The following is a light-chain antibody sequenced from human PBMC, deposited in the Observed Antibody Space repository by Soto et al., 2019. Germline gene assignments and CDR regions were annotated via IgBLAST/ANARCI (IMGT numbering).Light chain of an antibody. CDR1: ISDVGGYKY. V-gene: IGLV2-14*01. J-gene: IGLJ1*01. Sequence: QSVLTQPASVSGSPGQSITISCTGTISDVGGYKYVSWYQQHPGKAPKLLIYEVSNRPSGISNRFSASKSDNTASLTISGLRAEDEADYYCSSYRSGDVYVFGTGTKVTVL. CDR3: SSYRSGDVYV. CDR2: EVS.